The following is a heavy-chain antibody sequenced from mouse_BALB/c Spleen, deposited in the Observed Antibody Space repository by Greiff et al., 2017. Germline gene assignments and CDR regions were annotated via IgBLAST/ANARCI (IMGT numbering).Heavy chain of an antibody. CDR1: GFTFSDFY. Sequence: EVMLVESGGGLVQPGGSLRLSCATSGFTFSDFYMEWVRQPPGKRLEWIAASRNKANDYTTEYSASVKGRFIVSRDTSQSILYLQMNALRAEDTAIYYCARDAPLYDGYYWYFDVWGAGTTVTVSS. V-gene: IGHV7-1*02. CDR2: SRNKANDYTT. D-gene: IGHD2-3*01. J-gene: IGHJ1*01. CDR3: ARDAPLYDGYYWYFDV.